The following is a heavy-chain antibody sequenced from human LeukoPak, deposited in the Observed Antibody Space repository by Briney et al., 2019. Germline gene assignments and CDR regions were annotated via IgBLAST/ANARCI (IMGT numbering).Heavy chain of an antibody. CDR3: ARDPNHLGYSSGWYY. CDR2: ISSSSGAI. CDR1: GFTFSSHN. Sequence: GGSLRLSCAASGFTFSSHNMNWVRQTPGKGLECVSYISSSSGAIYYADSVKGRFTISRDDAKNSLCLQMNSLRAEDTAVYFCARDPNHLGYSSGWYYWGLGTLVTVSS. D-gene: IGHD6-19*01. J-gene: IGHJ4*02. V-gene: IGHV3-48*01.